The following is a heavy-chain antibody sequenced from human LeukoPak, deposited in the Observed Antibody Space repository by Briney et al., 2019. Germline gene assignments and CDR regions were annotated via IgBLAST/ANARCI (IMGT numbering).Heavy chain of an antibody. CDR2: IYSGGSA. CDR3: AKDSTVDYYDSSGYFDY. CDR1: GITVGTNY. Sequence: PGGSLRLSCEASGITVGTNYMSWVRQAPGKGLEWVSVIYSGGSAYYGDSVKGRFTISRDNSKNTLYLQMNSLRAEDTAVYYCAKDSTVDYYDSSGYFDYWGQGTLVTVSS. D-gene: IGHD3-22*01. V-gene: IGHV3-66*01. J-gene: IGHJ4*02.